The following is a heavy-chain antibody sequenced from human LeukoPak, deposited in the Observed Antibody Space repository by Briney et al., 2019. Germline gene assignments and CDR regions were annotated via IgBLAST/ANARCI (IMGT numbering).Heavy chain of an antibody. CDR1: GFTFSSYA. Sequence: GGSLRLSCAASGFTFSSYAMSCVRQAPGKGLEWVSAISGSGGSTYYADSVKSRFTISRDNSKNTLYLQMNSLRAEDTAVYYCAKYEFLWFGEFFRWVGSDSWGRGTLVTVSS. CDR3: AKYEFLWFGEFFRWVGSDS. CDR2: ISGSGGST. J-gene: IGHJ4*02. D-gene: IGHD3-10*01. V-gene: IGHV3-23*01.